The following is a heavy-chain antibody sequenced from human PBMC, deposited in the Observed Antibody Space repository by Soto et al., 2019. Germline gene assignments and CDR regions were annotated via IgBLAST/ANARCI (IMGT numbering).Heavy chain of an antibody. V-gene: IGHV3-43*01. CDR2: ISWDGGST. D-gene: IGHD3-22*01. CDR1: GFTFYDYT. CDR3: AKDGGRAYEYFDY. Sequence: EVQLVESGGVVVQPGGSLRLSCAASGFTFYDYTIHWVRQAPGKGLEWVSLISWDGGSTYYADSVKGRFTISRDNSKNSLYLQMNSLRTEDTALYYCAKDGGRAYEYFDYWGQGTLVTVSS. J-gene: IGHJ4*02.